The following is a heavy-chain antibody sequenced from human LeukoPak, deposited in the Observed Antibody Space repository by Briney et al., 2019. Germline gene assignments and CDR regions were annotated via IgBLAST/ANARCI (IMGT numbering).Heavy chain of an antibody. CDR2: IVVGSGNT. Sequence: VASVKVSCKASGFTFTSSAMQWVRQARGQRLEWIGWIVVGSGNTNYAQKFQERVIITRDMSTSTAYMELSSLRSEDTAVYYCAAPSSGWYFDLWGRGTLVTVSS. V-gene: IGHV1-58*02. CDR1: GFTFTSSA. D-gene: IGHD6-19*01. CDR3: AAPSSGWYFDL. J-gene: IGHJ2*01.